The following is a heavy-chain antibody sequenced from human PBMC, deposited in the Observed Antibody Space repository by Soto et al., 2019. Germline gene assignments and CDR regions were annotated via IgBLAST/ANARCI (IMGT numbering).Heavy chain of an antibody. CDR1: GVSISSSQW. Sequence: QVQLQESGPGLVKPSGTLSLTCAVSGVSISSSQWWSWVRQPPGKGLEWIGEIYHNERTNYNPSLKGRRPLSLDRSKNQVSLKLSSVTAADTATYYCGRTKDYFYGVDVWGQGTTVTVSS. J-gene: IGHJ6*02. CDR2: IYHNERT. CDR3: GRTKDYFYGVDV. V-gene: IGHV4-4*02.